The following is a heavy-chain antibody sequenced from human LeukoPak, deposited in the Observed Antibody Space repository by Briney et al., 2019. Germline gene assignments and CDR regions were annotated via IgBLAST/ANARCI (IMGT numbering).Heavy chain of an antibody. D-gene: IGHD3-10*01. CDR2: IGSSGGST. V-gene: IGHV3-23*01. CDR3: SKERPEEYYASGSYFDY. J-gene: IGHJ4*02. CDR1: GFTFSSYA. Sequence: PGGSLRLSCAASGFTFSSYAMSWVRQAPGKGLEWVSVIGSSGGSTYYADSVKGRFTISRDNSKYTVYLEMNSLRVEDTAMYYCSKERPEEYYASGSYFDYWGQGTLVTVSS.